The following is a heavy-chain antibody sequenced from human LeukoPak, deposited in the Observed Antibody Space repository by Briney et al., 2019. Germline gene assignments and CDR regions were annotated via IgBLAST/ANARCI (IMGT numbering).Heavy chain of an antibody. D-gene: IGHD3-10*01. J-gene: IGHJ6*03. V-gene: IGHV4-4*07. CDR1: GGSISSYY. Sequence: SETLSLTCTVSGGSISSYYWSWIRQPAGKGLEWIGRIYTSGSTNYNPSLKSRVTMSVDTSKNQFSLKLSSVTAADTAVYYCARARTPSGYYYMDVWGKGTTVTVSS. CDR2: IYTSGST. CDR3: ARARTPSGYYYMDV.